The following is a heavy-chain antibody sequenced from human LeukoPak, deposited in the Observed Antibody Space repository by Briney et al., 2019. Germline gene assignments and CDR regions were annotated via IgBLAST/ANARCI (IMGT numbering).Heavy chain of an antibody. D-gene: IGHD2-15*01. CDR3: ATDRGWFFDD. Sequence: PGRSLRLSCAASGFTFGSYAMHWVRQAPGTGLEWVAFISHEGTEKYFADSVKGRFTISRDNSKNTLYLQMNSLRDEDTAVYYCATDRGWFFDDWGQGTLVTVAS. CDR1: GFTFGSYA. V-gene: IGHV3-30*03. CDR2: ISHEGTEK. J-gene: IGHJ4*02.